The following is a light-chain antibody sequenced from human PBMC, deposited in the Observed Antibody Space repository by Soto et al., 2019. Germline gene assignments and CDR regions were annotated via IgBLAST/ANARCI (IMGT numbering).Light chain of an antibody. CDR1: SSDVGGYNY. CDR3: SSYTTSNTRQIV. CDR2: DVS. Sequence: QSVLTQPASVSGSPGQSITISCTGTSSDVGGYNYVSWYQHHPGKAPKLMIYDVSNRPSGVSNRFSGSKSGNTASLTISGLQPEDEADYYCSSYTTSNTRQIVLGTGTKVTDL. V-gene: IGLV2-14*03. J-gene: IGLJ1*01.